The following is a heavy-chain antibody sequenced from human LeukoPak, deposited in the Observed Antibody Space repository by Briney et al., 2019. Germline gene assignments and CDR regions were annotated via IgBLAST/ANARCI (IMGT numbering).Heavy chain of an antibody. CDR3: AREAGGDYFDWFDP. D-gene: IGHD4-17*01. Sequence: SETLSLTCTVSGGSISSGDYYWSWIRQPPGKGLEWIGYIYYSGSTYYNPSLKSRVTISVDTSKNQFSLKLSSVTAADMAVYYCAREAGGDYFDWFDPWGQGTLVTVSS. CDR2: IYYSGST. V-gene: IGHV4-30-4*01. CDR1: GGSISSGDYY. J-gene: IGHJ5*02.